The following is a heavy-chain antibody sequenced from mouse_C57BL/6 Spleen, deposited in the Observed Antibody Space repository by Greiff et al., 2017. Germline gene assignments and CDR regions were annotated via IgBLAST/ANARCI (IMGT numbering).Heavy chain of an antibody. J-gene: IGHJ3*01. D-gene: IGHD3-2*02. Sequence: EVQRVESGGGLVKPGGSLKLSCAASGFTFSDYGLHWVRQAPETGLEWVAYISSGSSTIYYADTVKGRFTISRDNAKNTLFLQMTSLRSEDTAMYYCARGGSSGFADWGQGTLVTVSA. CDR3: ARGGSSGFAD. V-gene: IGHV5-17*01. CDR2: ISSGSSTI. CDR1: GFTFSDYG.